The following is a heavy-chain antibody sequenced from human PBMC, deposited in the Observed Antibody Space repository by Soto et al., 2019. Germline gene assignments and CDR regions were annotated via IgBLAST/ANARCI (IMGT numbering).Heavy chain of an antibody. CDR2: IWHDGTQK. J-gene: IGHJ4*02. CDR1: GFTFNTYS. V-gene: IGHV3-33*01. D-gene: IGHD4-17*01. Sequence: GGSLRLSCEASGFTFNTYSMHWVRQPPGKGLEWLAAIWHDGTQKYYADSVKGRFIISRDNSKKTLYLEMNSLRAEDTAVYYCARAGGTTVTGLWHFDSWGQGTLVTVSS. CDR3: ARAGGTTVTGLWHFDS.